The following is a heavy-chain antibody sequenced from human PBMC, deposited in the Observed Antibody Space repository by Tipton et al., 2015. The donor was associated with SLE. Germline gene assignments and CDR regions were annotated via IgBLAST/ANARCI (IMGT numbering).Heavy chain of an antibody. CDR1: GFTFRAYA. V-gene: IGHV3-23*01. J-gene: IGHJ4*02. CDR2: ISAGGGST. D-gene: IGHD6-19*01. CDR3: AKRPLYSSAWYYFDS. Sequence: SLRLSCEASGFTFRAYAMTWVRQAPGEGLQWVSTISAGGGSTYYADSVKGRFSISRDNSKNTLYLLMNSLRAEDTAIYYCAKRPLYSSAWYYFDSWGQGTLVTVSS.